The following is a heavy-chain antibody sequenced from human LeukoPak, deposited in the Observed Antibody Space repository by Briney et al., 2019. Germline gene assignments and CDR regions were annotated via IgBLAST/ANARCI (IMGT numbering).Heavy chain of an antibody. V-gene: IGHV3-48*03. CDR3: ARDPGHCSSTSCYKFFDY. CDR1: GFTFSGFE. Sequence: PGGSLRLSCAASGFTFSGFEMNWVRQAPGKGLEWVSYSSSSGSTIYYADSVKGRFTVSRDNAKNSLYLQMNSLRAEDTAVNYCARDPGHCSSTSCYKFFDYWGQGTLVTVSS. CDR2: SSSSGSTI. D-gene: IGHD2-2*02. J-gene: IGHJ4*02.